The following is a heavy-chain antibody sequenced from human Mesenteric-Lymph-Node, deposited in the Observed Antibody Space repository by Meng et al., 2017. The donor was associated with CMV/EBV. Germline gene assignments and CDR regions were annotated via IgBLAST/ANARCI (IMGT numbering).Heavy chain of an antibody. J-gene: IGHJ4*02. CDR3: ARTTHFPLRFLEWLSKVYYFDY. D-gene: IGHD3-3*01. Sequence: GGSLRLSCAASGFTFSSYWMNWVRQAPGKGLEWVANIKQDGSEKYYVDSVKGRFTISRDNAKNSLYLQMNSLRAEDTAVYYCARTTHFPLRFLEWLSKVYYFDYWGQGTLVTVSS. CDR2: IKQDGSEK. CDR1: GFTFSSYW. V-gene: IGHV3-7*01.